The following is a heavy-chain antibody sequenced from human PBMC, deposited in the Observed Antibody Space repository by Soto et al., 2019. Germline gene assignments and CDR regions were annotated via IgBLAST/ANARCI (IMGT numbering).Heavy chain of an antibody. CDR1: GFTLSSYW. D-gene: IGHD3-3*01. V-gene: IGHV3-7*01. J-gene: IGHJ6*03. CDR3: ARAYYDFWSGYFFLGKKGPPYSMVF. CDR2: IKQDGSEK. Sequence: SLRLSCAASGFTLSSYWMSWVRPAPGKGLEWVANIKQDGSEKYYVDSVKGRFTISRDNAKNSLYLQMNSLRAEDTAVYYCARAYYDFWSGYFFLGKKGPPYSMVFRGTGLTVTLFS.